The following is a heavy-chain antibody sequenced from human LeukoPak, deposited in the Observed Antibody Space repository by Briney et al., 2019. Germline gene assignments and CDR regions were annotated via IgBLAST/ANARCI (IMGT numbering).Heavy chain of an antibody. D-gene: IGHD3-10*01. Sequence: GESLKISCKGSGYSFTSYWIGWVRQMPGKGLEWMGIIYPGDSDTRYSPSFQGQVTISADKSISTAYLQWSSLKASDTAMYYCARHHGSERLYDRSMDVWGKGTTVTVSS. CDR2: IYPGDSDT. J-gene: IGHJ6*04. CDR3: ARHHGSERLYDRSMDV. V-gene: IGHV5-51*01. CDR1: GYSFTSYW.